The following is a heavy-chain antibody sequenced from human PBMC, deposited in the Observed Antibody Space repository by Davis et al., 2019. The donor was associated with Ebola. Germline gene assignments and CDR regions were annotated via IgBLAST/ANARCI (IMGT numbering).Heavy chain of an antibody. CDR3: ARGRPSSTSCYDY. CDR1: GFTFSSYS. CDR2: ISSSSSYI. V-gene: IGHV3-21*01. J-gene: IGHJ4*02. D-gene: IGHD2-2*01. Sequence: GESLKISCAASGFTFSSYSMNWVRQAPGKGLEWVSSISSSSSYIYYADSVKGRFTISRDNAKNSLYLQMNSLRAEDTALYYCARGRPSSTSCYDYWGQGTLVTVSS.